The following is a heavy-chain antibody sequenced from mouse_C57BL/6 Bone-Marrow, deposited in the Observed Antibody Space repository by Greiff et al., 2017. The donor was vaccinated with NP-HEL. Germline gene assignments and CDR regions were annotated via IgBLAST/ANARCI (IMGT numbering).Heavy chain of an antibody. CDR2: IYPGSGNT. CDR3: ARGYYGGLYAMDY. Sequence: QVQLQQSGAELARPGASVKLSCKASGYTFTSYGISWVKQRTGQGLEWIGEIYPGSGNTYYNEKFKGKATLTADKSSSTAYMELRSLTSEDSEVYFGARGYYGGLYAMDYWGQGTSVTVSS. D-gene: IGHD1-1*01. V-gene: IGHV1-81*01. J-gene: IGHJ4*01. CDR1: GYTFTSYG.